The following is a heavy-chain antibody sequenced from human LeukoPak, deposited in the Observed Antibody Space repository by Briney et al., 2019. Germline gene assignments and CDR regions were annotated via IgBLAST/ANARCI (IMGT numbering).Heavy chain of an antibody. J-gene: IGHJ4*02. CDR1: GFTFSSYW. D-gene: IGHD4-11*01. CDR3: ARDKVSNYVFDY. CDR2: ISSGGSST. V-gene: IGHV3-74*01. Sequence: GGSLRLSCAASGFTFSSYWMHWVRQAPGKGLVWVSHISSGGSSTSYADSVKGRLTISRDNAKNTLYLQMNRLRAEDTAVYYCARDKVSNYVFDYWGQGTLVTVSS.